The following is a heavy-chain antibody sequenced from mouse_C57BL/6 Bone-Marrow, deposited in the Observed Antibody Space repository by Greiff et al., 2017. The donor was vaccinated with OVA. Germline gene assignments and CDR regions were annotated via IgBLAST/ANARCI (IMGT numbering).Heavy chain of an antibody. D-gene: IGHD2-4*01. CDR3: ARIDYDGAWFAY. Sequence: QVQLKESGAELARPGASVKLSCKASGYTFTSYGISWVKPRPGQGLEWIGEIYPSSGHTYYNEKFKGKATLTADKSSSTAYMELRSLTSEDSAFYFCARIDYDGAWFAYWGQGTLVTVSA. V-gene: IGHV1-81*01. CDR2: IYPSSGHT. CDR1: GYTFTSYG. J-gene: IGHJ3*01.